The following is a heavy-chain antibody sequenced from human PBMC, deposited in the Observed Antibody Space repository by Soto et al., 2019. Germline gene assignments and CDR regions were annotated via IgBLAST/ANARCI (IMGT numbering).Heavy chain of an antibody. CDR2: ISAYNGNT. CDR3: AREDSGYDISYYMDV. V-gene: IGHV1-18*01. Sequence: ASVKVSCKASGYTFTSYGISWVRQAPGQGLEWMGWISAYNGNTNYAQKLQGRVTMTTDTSTSTAYMELRSLRSDDTAVYYCAREDSGYDISYYMDVWGKGTTVTVSS. J-gene: IGHJ6*03. D-gene: IGHD5-12*01. CDR1: GYTFTSYG.